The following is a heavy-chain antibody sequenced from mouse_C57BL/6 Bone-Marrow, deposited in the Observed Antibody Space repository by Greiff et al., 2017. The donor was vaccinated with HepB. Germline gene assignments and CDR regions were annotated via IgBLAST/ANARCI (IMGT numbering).Heavy chain of an antibody. CDR3: ARGWLLLRGAMDY. D-gene: IGHD2-3*01. V-gene: IGHV14-2*01. CDR2: IDPEDGET. J-gene: IGHJ4*01. CDR1: GFNIKDYY. Sequence: VQLKHSGAELVKPGASVKLSCTASGFNIKDYYMHWVKQRTEQGLEWIGRIDPEDGETKYAPKFQGKATITADTSSNTAYLQLSSLTSEDTAVYYCARGWLLLRGAMDYWGQGTSVTVSS.